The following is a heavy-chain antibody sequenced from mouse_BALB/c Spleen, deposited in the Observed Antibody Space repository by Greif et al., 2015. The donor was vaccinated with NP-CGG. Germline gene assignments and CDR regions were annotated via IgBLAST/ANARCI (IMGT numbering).Heavy chain of an antibody. D-gene: IGHD4-1*01. V-gene: IGHV5-12-1*01. J-gene: IGHJ1*01. CDR2: ISSGGGST. CDR3: ARQRASNWGYWYFDV. CDR1: GFAFSSYD. Sequence: EVQVVESGGGLVKPGGSLKLSCAASGFAFSSYDMSWVRQTPEKRLEWVAYISSGGGSTYYPDTVKGRFTISRDNAKNTLYLQMSSLKSEDTAMYYCARQRASNWGYWYFDVWSAGTTVTVSS.